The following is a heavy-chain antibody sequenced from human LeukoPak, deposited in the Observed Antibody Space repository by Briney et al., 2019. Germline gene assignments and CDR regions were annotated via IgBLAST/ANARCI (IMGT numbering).Heavy chain of an antibody. CDR2: INPNSGGT. Sequence: ASVKVSCKASGYTFTGYHMHWVRQAPGQGLEWMGWINPNSGGTNYAQKFQGWVTMTRDTSISTAYMELSRLRSDDTAVYYCAILSLGYCSGGSCYEKAFDIWGQGTMVTVSS. CDR3: AILSLGYCSGGSCYEKAFDI. V-gene: IGHV1-2*04. D-gene: IGHD2-15*01. J-gene: IGHJ3*02. CDR1: GYTFTGYH.